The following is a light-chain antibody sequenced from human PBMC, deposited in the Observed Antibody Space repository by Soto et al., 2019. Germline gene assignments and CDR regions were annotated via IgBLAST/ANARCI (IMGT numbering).Light chain of an antibody. Sequence: EIVLTQSPGTLSLSPGERATLSCRASQSITNNYLAWYQQKPGWAHRLLIYGASSRATGIPDRFSGSGSGTDFTLTISRLEPEDFAMYYCQQYGYLVTFGGGTKVDIK. J-gene: IGKJ4*01. CDR3: QQYGYLVT. CDR1: QSITNNY. V-gene: IGKV3-20*01. CDR2: GAS.